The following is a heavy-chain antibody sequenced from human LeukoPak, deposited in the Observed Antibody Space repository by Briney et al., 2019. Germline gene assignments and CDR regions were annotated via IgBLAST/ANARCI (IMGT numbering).Heavy chain of an antibody. Sequence: GGSLRLSCAASGFTFSTSVMHWVRQAPGKGLEWLSFIRFDGSEKYYADSVEARFSISRDNSMNTLYLRMNSLRPEDTAVYYCAKQGLVPATAGDWGQGTLVTVSS. D-gene: IGHD2-2*01. V-gene: IGHV3-30*02. CDR1: GFTFSTSV. CDR3: AKQGLVPATAGD. J-gene: IGHJ4*02. CDR2: IRFDGSEK.